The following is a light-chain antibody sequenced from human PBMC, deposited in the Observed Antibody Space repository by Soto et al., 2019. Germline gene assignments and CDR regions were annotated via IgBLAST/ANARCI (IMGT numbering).Light chain of an antibody. CDR2: GIS. CDR3: QQHGQWPIT. V-gene: IGKV3D-15*01. CDR1: QSVNSN. J-gene: IGKJ5*01. Sequence: EIVMTQSPATLSTSPGQKANLYCXXSQSVNSNYLAWYQQKPGQAPRLLIYGISKRATDIPDRFSGSGSGTEFTLTISSLQPEDFATYYCQQHGQWPITFGQGTRLAN.